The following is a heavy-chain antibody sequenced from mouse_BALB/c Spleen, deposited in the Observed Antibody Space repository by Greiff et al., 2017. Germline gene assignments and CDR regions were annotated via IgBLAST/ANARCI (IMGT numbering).Heavy chain of an antibody. V-gene: IGHV5-17*02. CDR3: ARLLRNYAMDY. CDR2: ISSGSSTI. Sequence: EVMLVESGGGLVQPGGSRKLSCAASGFTFSSFGMHWVRQAPEKGLEWVAYISSGSSTIYYADTVKGRFTISRDNPKNTLFLQMTSLRSEDTAMYYCARLLRNYAMDYWGQGTSVTVSS. CDR1: GFTFSSFG. D-gene: IGHD1-1*01. J-gene: IGHJ4*01.